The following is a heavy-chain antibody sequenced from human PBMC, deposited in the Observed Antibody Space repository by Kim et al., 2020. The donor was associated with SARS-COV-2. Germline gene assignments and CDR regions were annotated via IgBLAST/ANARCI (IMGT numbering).Heavy chain of an antibody. J-gene: IGHJ5*02. Sequence: GGSLRLSCAACGFAFNDYWMTWIRQAPGKGLEWVAGIKHDGSEKLYVDSVKGRFTISRDNAKTSLYPQMNSLRAEDTAVYYCTRALSGSGLGLDPWGQGTLVTVSS. CDR1: GFAFNDYW. CDR2: IKHDGSEK. CDR3: TRALSGSGLGLDP. D-gene: IGHD3-10*01. V-gene: IGHV3-7*05.